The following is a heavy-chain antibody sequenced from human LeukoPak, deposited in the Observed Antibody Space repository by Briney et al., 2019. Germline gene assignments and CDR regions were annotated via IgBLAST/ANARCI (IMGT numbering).Heavy chain of an antibody. D-gene: IGHD2-2*01. CDR2: ISAYNGNT. J-gene: IGHJ4*02. Sequence: GASVKVSCNASGYTFTSYGISWVRQAPGQGLEWMGWISAYNGNTNYAQKLQGRVTMTTDTSTSTAYMELRSLRSDDTAVYYCARGGYCSSTSCYVLSYYFDYWGQGTLVTVSS. CDR1: GYTFTSYG. CDR3: ARGGYCSSTSCYVLSYYFDY. V-gene: IGHV1-18*01.